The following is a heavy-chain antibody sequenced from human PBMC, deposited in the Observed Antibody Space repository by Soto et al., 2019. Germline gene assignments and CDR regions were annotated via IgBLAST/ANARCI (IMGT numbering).Heavy chain of an antibody. CDR1: GGSISSYY. J-gene: IGHJ4*02. V-gene: IGHV4-59*01. CDR3: ARGSWSSGWYGNFDY. CDR2: IYYSGST. D-gene: IGHD6-19*01. Sequence: SETLSLTCTVSGGSISSYYWSWIRHPPGKGLEWIGYIYYSGSTNYNPSLKSRVTISVDTSKNQFSLKLSSVTAADTAVYYCARGSWSSGWYGNFDYWGQGTLVTVS.